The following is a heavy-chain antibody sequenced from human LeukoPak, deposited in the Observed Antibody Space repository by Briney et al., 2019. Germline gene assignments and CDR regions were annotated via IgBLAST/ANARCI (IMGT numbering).Heavy chain of an antibody. CDR1: GGSISSGGYS. CDR2: IYHSGST. J-gene: IGHJ5*02. D-gene: IGHD4-17*01. Sequence: SQTLSLTCAVSGGSISSGGYSWSWLRQPSGKGLEWIGYIYHSGSTYYNPSLKSRVTISVDTSKNQFSLKLSSVTVADTAVYYCARVSNDYGDPNWFDPWGQGTLVTVSS. V-gene: IGHV4-30-2*01. CDR3: ARVSNDYGDPNWFDP.